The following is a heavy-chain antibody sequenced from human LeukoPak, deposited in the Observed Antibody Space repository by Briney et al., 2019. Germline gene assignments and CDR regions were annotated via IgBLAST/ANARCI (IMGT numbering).Heavy chain of an antibody. CDR1: GFTFSSYW. V-gene: IGHV3-7*01. D-gene: IGHD1-20*01. CDR2: IKQDGSEM. CDR3: ARLEYNWNPRALDY. Sequence: GVSLRLSCAASGFTFSSYWMSWVRQAPGKGLEWVANIKQDGSEMYYVDSVKGRFTVSRDNAKNSLYLQMNGLRAEDTAVYYCARLEYNWNPRALDYWGQGTLVTVSS. J-gene: IGHJ4*02.